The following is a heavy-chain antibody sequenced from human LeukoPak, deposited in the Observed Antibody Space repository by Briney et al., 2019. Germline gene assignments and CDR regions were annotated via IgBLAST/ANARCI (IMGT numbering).Heavy chain of an antibody. CDR3: AREAHYYGSGSYSPFDY. Sequence: GASVKVSCKASGYTFTGYYMHWVRQAPGQGLEWMGWINPNSGGTNYAQKFQGRVTMTRDTSISTAYMELSRLRPDDTPVYYCAREAHYYGSGSYSPFDYWGQGTLATVSS. V-gene: IGHV1-2*02. CDR1: GYTFTGYY. CDR2: INPNSGGT. J-gene: IGHJ4*02. D-gene: IGHD3-10*01.